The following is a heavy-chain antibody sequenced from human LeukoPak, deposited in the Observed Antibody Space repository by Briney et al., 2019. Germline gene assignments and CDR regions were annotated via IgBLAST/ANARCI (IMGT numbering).Heavy chain of an antibody. Sequence: GGSLRLSCAASGFTFSSYWMSWVRQAPGKGLEWVANIKQDGSEKYYVDSVKGRFTISRDNVKNSLYLQMNSLRAEDTAVYYCARDVRRLWSPRGFDYWGQGTLVTVSS. CDR3: ARDVRRLWSPRGFDY. D-gene: IGHD5-18*01. J-gene: IGHJ4*02. CDR2: IKQDGSEK. CDR1: GFTFSSYW. V-gene: IGHV3-7*01.